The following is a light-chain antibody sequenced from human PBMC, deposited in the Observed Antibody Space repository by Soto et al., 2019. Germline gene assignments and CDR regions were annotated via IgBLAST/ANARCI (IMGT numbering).Light chain of an antibody. V-gene: IGKV1-5*03. CDR2: KAT. CDR1: QSISSW. CDR3: QQYNSYPWT. J-gene: IGKJ1*01. Sequence: DIRMTQSPSTLSASVGDRVTITCRASQSISSWLAWYQQKPGKAPKLLNYKATSLESGVPSSFSRSGSGTEFTLTISSLQPDDFATYYCQQYNSYPWTFGQGTKVEIK.